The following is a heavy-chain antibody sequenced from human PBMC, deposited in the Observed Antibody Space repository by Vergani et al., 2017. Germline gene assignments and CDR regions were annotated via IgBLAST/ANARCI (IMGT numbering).Heavy chain of an antibody. V-gene: IGHV4-59*01. CDR1: GGSINNYF. CDR3: ARAVVLVVPEGYHYYYYMDV. CDR2: IYYSGNT. D-gene: IGHD3-22*01. Sequence: QVQLQESGPGLVKPSETLSLTCPVSGGSINNYFWSWIRQPPGKGLEWLGHIYYSGNTNYNPSLKNRVTISIDTSKTQFSLKLSSVTAADTAVDYCARAVVLVVPEGYHYYYYMDVWGKGTTVTVSS. J-gene: IGHJ6*03.